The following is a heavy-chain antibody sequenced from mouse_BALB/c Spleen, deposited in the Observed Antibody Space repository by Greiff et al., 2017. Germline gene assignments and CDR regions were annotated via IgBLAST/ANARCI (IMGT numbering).Heavy chain of an antibody. CDR2: ISYDGSN. D-gene: IGHD1-2*01. V-gene: IGHV3-6*02. CDR3: AREGTYYGYPLFAY. Sequence: EVKLVESGPGLVKPSQFLSLTCSVTGYSITSGYYWNWIRQFPGNKLEWMGYISYDGSNNYNPSLKNRISITRDTSKNQFFLKLNSVTTEDTATYYCAREGTYYGYPLFAYWGQGTLVTVSA. CDR1: GYSITSGYY. J-gene: IGHJ3*01.